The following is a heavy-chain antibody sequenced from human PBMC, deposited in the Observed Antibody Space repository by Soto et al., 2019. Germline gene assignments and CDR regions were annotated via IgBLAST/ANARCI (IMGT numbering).Heavy chain of an antibody. CDR1: GFSFSTYG. J-gene: IGHJ4*02. Sequence: GGSLRLSCVASGFSFSTYGMHWVRQAPGKGLEWVAVISSDGRNKYYADSVKGRFTISRDNSKNTLFLQMNSLRAEDTAVYYCAKDLYPGSADYSFDYWGQGTLVTLSS. CDR3: AKDLYPGSADYSFDY. V-gene: IGHV3-30*18. CDR2: ISSDGRNK.